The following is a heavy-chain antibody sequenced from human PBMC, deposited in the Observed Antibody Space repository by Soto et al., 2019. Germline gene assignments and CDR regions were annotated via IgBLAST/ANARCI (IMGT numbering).Heavy chain of an antibody. J-gene: IGHJ4*02. CDR3: AREEHSYGRTFDY. Sequence: ASVKVSCKASGYTFISYYMHWLRQAPGQGLEWMGIINPSGGGTSYAQKFQGRATMTGDTSTSTVYMELSSLRSEDTAVYYCAREEHSYGRTFDYCGRGTLVTVSS. D-gene: IGHD5-18*01. V-gene: IGHV1-46*03. CDR1: GYTFISYY. CDR2: INPSGGGT.